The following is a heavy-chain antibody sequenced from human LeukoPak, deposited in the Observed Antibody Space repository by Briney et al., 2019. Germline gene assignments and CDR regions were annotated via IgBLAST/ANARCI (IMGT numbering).Heavy chain of an antibody. CDR2: IYQSGST. J-gene: IGHJ4*02. CDR3: ARSLSTAGIDY. CDR1: GYSITTGRY. D-gene: IGHD2-2*01. V-gene: IGHV4-38-2*01. Sequence: SETLSLTCAVSGYSITTGRYWGWIRQPPGKGLEWIGSIYQSGSTYYSPSLKSRVTISVDKSKNQFSLNLRSVTAPDTAVYYCARSLSTAGIDYWGQGILVTVSS.